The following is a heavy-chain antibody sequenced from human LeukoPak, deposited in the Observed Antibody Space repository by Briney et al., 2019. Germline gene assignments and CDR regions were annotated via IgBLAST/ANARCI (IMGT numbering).Heavy chain of an antibody. CDR3: ARVAGGWGAFDI. CDR2: IYYSGST. V-gene: IGHV4-39*07. J-gene: IGHJ3*02. Sequence: PSETLSLTCTVSGGSISSSSYYWGWIRQPPGTGLEWIGSIYYSGSTYYNPSLKSRVTISVDTSKNQFSLKLSSVTAADTAVYYCARVAGGWGAFDIWGQGTMVTVSS. D-gene: IGHD1-26*01. CDR1: GGSISSSSYY.